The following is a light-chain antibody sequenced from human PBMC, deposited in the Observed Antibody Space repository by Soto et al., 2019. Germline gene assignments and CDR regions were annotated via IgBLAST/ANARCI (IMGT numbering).Light chain of an antibody. CDR1: QSINSY. Sequence: DIQMTQSPSSLSASVGDRVTITCRPSQSINSYLNWHQQKPGKAPKLLISGASSLQSGVPSRFSGGGSGTDFTLTISSLQPEDVATYYCQQSYNIPPTFGQGTKVEIK. CDR3: QQSYNIPPT. J-gene: IGKJ1*01. V-gene: IGKV1-39*01. CDR2: GAS.